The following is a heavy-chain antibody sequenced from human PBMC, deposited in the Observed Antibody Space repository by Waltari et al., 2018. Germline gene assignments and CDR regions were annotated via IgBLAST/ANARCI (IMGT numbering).Heavy chain of an antibody. D-gene: IGHD4-4*01. CDR2: ISSSSSTI. CDR1: GFPFSSYS. V-gene: IGHV3-48*01. CDR3: ARGVTTVINY. J-gene: IGHJ4*02. Sequence: EVQLVESGGGLVQPGGSLRLSCAASGFPFSSYSMHWVRQAPGKGLEWVSYISSSSSTIYYADSVKGRFTISRDNAKNSLYLQMNSLRAEDTAVYYCARGVTTVINYWGQGTLVTVSS.